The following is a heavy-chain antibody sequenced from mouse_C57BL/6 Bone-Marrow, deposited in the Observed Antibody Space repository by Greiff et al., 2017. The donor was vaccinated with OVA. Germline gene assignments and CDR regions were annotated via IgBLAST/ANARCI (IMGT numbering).Heavy chain of an antibody. CDR1: GYTFTDHT. CDR3: ARRGYYGSSAWFAY. V-gene: IGHV1-78*01. J-gene: IGHJ3*01. D-gene: IGHD1-1*01. CDR2: IYPRDGST. Sequence: VKLVESDAELVKPGASVKISCKVSGYTFTDHTIHWMKQRPEQGLEWIGYIYPRDGSTKYNEKFKGKATLTADKSSSTAYMQLNSLTSEDSAVYFCARRGYYGSSAWFAYWGQGTLVTVSA.